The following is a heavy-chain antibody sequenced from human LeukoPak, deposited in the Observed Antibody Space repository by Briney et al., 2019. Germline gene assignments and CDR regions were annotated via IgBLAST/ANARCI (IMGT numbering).Heavy chain of an antibody. D-gene: IGHD3-22*01. V-gene: IGHV4-39*02. CDR3: ARDRPYYYDSSGYYYNY. CDR2: IYYSGST. CDR1: GGSISSSSYY. Sequence: SETLSLTCTVSGGSISSSSYYWGWIRQPPGKGLEWIGSIYYSGSTYCNPSLKSRVTISVDTSKNQFSLKLNSVTAADTAVYYCARDRPYYYDSSGYYYNYWGQGTLVTVSS. J-gene: IGHJ4*02.